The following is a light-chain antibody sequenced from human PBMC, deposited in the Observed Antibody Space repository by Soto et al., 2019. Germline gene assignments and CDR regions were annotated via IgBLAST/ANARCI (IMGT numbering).Light chain of an antibody. CDR2: EVT. CDR3: CSFADFTYV. J-gene: IGLJ1*01. V-gene: IGLV2-23*02. CDR1: SSDIGSYDL. Sequence: QSALTQPASVSGSPGQSITISCTGTSSDIGSYDLVSWYQQHPGTAPKLIIYEVTKRPSGVSTRFSGSKSGNTASLTISGLQAVEDHDYYCCSFADFTYVFGTGTKVTVL.